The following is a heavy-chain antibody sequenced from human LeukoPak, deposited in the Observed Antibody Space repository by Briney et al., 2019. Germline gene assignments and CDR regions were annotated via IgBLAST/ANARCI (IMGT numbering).Heavy chain of an antibody. CDR2: INHSGST. CDR1: GGSFSGYY. CDR3: ARGRRAYYYGSGSFLDYFQH. D-gene: IGHD3-10*01. J-gene: IGHJ1*01. V-gene: IGHV4-34*01. Sequence: SEALSLTCAVYGGSFSGYYWSWIRQPPGKGLEWIGEINHSGSTNYNPSLKSRVTISVDTSKNQFSLKLSSVTAADTAVDYCARGRRAYYYGSGSFLDYFQHWGQGTLVTVSS.